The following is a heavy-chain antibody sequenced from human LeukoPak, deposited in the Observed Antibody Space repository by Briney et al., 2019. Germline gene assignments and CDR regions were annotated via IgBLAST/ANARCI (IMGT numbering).Heavy chain of an antibody. D-gene: IGHD3-22*01. CDR1: GYTFTSYG. CDR3: ARDIVGEYYYDSSGYYYASGY. V-gene: IGHV1-18*01. CDR2: ISAYNGNT. J-gene: IGHJ4*02. Sequence: SVKVSCKASGYTFTSYGISWVRKAPGQGLEWMGWISAYNGNTNYAQKLQGRVTMTTDTSTSTAYMELRSLRSDDTAVYYCARDIVGEYYYDSSGYYYASGYWGQGTLVTVSS.